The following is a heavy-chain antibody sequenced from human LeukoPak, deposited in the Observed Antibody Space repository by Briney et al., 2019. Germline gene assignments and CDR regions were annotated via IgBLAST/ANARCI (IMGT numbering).Heavy chain of an antibody. J-gene: IGHJ3*02. CDR2: ISGSGGST. CDR3: AKDQGFAMVRGVINDAFDI. CDR1: GFTFSSYA. D-gene: IGHD3-10*01. Sequence: GGSLRLSCAASGFTFSSYAMSWVRQDPGKGLEWVSAISGSGGSTYYADSVKGRFTISRDNSKNTLYLQMDSLRAEDTAVYYCAKDQGFAMVRGVINDAFDIWGQGTMVTVSS. V-gene: IGHV3-23*01.